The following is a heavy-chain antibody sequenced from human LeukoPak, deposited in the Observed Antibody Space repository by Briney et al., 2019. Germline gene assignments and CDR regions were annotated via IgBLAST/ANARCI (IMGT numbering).Heavy chain of an antibody. CDR1: GFTFSSYS. CDR3: ARGQRRHTDMAPSFDY. Sequence: PGGSLRLSCAASGFTFSSYSMNWVRQAPGKGLEWVSYISSSSTIYYADSMKGRFTISRDNSKNTLYLQMNSLRAEDTAVYYCARGQRRHTDMAPSFDYWGQGTLVTVSS. CDR2: ISSSSTI. J-gene: IGHJ4*02. V-gene: IGHV3-48*01. D-gene: IGHD5-18*01.